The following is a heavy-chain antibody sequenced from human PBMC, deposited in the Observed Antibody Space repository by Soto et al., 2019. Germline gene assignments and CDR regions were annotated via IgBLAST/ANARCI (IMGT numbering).Heavy chain of an antibody. D-gene: IGHD3-10*01. Sequence: SETLSLTFTVSCGSISTYYWSWIRQPPGGTLEWIGYIYASGATTYNPSLESRVTMSVDMPNNEFSLELTSLTAADTAVYYCARSHSFDGSIYHYYFDFWGQGTLVTVSS. J-gene: IGHJ4*02. V-gene: IGHV4-59*01. CDR1: CGSISTYY. CDR3: ARSHSFDGSIYHYYFDF. CDR2: IYASGAT.